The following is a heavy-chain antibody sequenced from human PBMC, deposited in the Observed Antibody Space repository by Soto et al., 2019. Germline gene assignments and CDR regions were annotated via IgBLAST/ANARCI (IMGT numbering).Heavy chain of an antibody. V-gene: IGHV3-7*03. J-gene: IGHJ4*02. CDR2: LNQDGSEK. CDR1: GFTFTDYW. CDR3: ARDKFSGTYYVKGVTYLFDY. D-gene: IGHD1-26*01. Sequence: PGGSLRLSCAASGFTFTDYWMSWVRQAPGKGLEWVANLNQDGSEKNCVDSVKGRFTISRDNAKNSVYLQLNSLRAEDTAVYYCARDKFSGTYYVKGVTYLFDYWGQGALVTVS.